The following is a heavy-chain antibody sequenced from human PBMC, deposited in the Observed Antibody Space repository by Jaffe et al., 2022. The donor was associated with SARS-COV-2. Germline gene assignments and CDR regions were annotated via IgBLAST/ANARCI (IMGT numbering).Heavy chain of an antibody. CDR2: ISYDGSNK. D-gene: IGHD4-17*01. CDR3: AKAGALRVYFDY. J-gene: IGHJ4*02. CDR1: GFTFSSYG. V-gene: IGHV3-30*18. Sequence: QVQLVESGGGVVQPGRSLRLSCAASGFTFSSYGMHWVRQAPGKGLEWVAVISYDGSNKYYADSVKGRFTISRDNSKNTLYLQMNSLRAEDTAVYYCAKAGALRVYFDYWGQGTLVTVSS.